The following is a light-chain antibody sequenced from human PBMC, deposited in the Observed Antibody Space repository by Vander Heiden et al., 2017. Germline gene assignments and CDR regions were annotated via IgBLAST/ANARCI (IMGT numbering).Light chain of an antibody. CDR3: QSADSSGTLVV. CDR1: ALPKQY. Sequence: SYELTQPPSVSVSAGQTARITCSGDALPKQYAYWYQQQPGQAPVLVIYKDSQTPSGIPERFSGSSSVTTVTLTIRGVQAEDEAYYYGQSADSSGTLVVFGGGTKLTVL. V-gene: IGLV3-25*03. J-gene: IGLJ2*01. CDR2: KDS.